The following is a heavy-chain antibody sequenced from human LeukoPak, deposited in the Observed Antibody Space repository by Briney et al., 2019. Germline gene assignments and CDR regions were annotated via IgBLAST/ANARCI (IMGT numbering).Heavy chain of an antibody. CDR2: IRYDGSNK. D-gene: IGHD3-10*01. V-gene: IGHV3-30*02. Sequence: GGSLRLSCAASGFTFSSYGMHWVRQAPGKGLEWVAFIRYDGSNKYYADSVKGRFNISRDNSKNTLYLQMNSVRAEDTAVYYCAKGVPYGSGSSDEDYWGQGTLVTVSS. CDR3: AKGVPYGSGSSDEDY. J-gene: IGHJ4*02. CDR1: GFTFSSYG.